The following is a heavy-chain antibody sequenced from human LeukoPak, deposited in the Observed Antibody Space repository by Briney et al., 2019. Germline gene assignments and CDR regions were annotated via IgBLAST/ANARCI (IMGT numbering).Heavy chain of an antibody. J-gene: IGHJ3*02. D-gene: IGHD2-8*02. CDR3: AKTYMWSIDAFHI. V-gene: IGHV3-23*01. CDR1: GFTFSNYA. Sequence: GGSLRLSWAASGFTFSNYAVSWVRQAPGKGLELVSGISARADSTYYADSVKGRVTISRDNSKNTLFLQLNRLRAEDAAVYYCAKTYMWSIDAFHIWGQGTMVTVSS. CDR2: ISARADST.